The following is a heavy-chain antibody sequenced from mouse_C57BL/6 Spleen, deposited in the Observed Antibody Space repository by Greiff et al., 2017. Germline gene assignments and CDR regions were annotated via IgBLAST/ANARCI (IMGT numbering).Heavy chain of an antibody. J-gene: IGHJ1*03. CDR1: GYAFSSYW. CDR2: IYPGDGDT. Sequence: VQLQQSGAELVKPGASVKISCKASGYAFSSYWMNWVKQRPGKGLEWIGQIYPGDGDTNYNGKFKGKATLTADKSSSTAYMQLSSLTSEDSAVYFCARNEYYGSSYGNWYFDVWGTGTTVTVSS. CDR3: ARNEYYGSSYGNWYFDV. V-gene: IGHV1-80*01. D-gene: IGHD1-1*01.